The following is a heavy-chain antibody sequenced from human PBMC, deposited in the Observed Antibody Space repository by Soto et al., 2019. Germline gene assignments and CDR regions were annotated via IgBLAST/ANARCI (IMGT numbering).Heavy chain of an antibody. V-gene: IGHV4-59*01. CDR3: ARGRIQLWYPFDY. Sequence: QVQLQESGPGLVKPSETLSLTCTVSGGSISSYYWSWIRQPPGKGLEWIGYIYYSGSTNYNPSLPSRPTXSXNXXKNQFSLKLSSVTAADTAVYYCARGRIQLWYPFDYWGQGPLVTVSS. CDR1: GGSISSYY. CDR2: IYYSGST. J-gene: IGHJ4*02. D-gene: IGHD5-18*01.